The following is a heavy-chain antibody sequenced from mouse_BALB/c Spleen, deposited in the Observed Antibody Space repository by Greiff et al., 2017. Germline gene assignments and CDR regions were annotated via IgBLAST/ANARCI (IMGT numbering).Heavy chain of an antibody. J-gene: IGHJ1*01. CDR3: ARGGLSYWYFDV. Sequence: EVMLVESGGGLVQPGGSRKLSCAASGFTFSSFGMHWVRQAPEKGLERVAYISSGSSTIYYADTVKGRFTISRDNPKNTLFLQMTSLRSEDTAMYYCARGGLSYWYFDVWGAGTTVTVSS. CDR1: GFTFSSFG. V-gene: IGHV5-17*02. CDR2: ISSGSSTI. D-gene: IGHD3-2*02.